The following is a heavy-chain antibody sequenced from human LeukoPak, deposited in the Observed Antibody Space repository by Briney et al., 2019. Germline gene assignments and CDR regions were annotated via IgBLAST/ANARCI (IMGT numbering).Heavy chain of an antibody. J-gene: IGHJ4*02. CDR2: IYYSGST. V-gene: IGHV4-59*01. CDR1: GDSINNFY. D-gene: IGHD1-26*01. CDR3: ARQRWDSGTIQDY. Sequence: SETLSLTCAVSGDSINNFYWSWIRQPPGKGLQWIGYIYYSGSTNYNPSLKSRVTISVDTSKNQFSLKLTSVTAADTAVYYCARQRWDSGTIQDYWGQGTLVTVSS.